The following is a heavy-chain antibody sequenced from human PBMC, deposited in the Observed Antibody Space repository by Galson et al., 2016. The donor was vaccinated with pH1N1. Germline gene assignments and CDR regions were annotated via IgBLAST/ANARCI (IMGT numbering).Heavy chain of an antibody. V-gene: IGHV3-49*03. CDR3: TRERGGSSSRFDY. Sequence: SLRLSCAVSGITFGDYNMHWFRRAPGKGLEWVGFIRSKVFGGTTENAASVKGSFSIPRDDSRRIAYQQMKSLKTEDTAVYFCTRERGGSSSRFDYWGQGKLLIVSS. D-gene: IGHD2-2*01. J-gene: IGHJ4*02. CDR1: GITFGDYN. CDR2: IRSKVFGGTT.